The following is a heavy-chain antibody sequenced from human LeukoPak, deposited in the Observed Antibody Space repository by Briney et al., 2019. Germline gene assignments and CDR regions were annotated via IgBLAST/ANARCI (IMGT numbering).Heavy chain of an antibody. J-gene: IGHJ4*02. CDR1: GGSISSGSYY. CDR3: AVYSGYGGSDY. Sequence: PSQTLSLTCTVSGGSISSGSYYWSWIRQPAGKGLEWIGRIYTSGSTNYNPSLKSRVTISVDTSKNQFSLKLSSVTAADTAVYYCAVYSGYGGSDYWGQGTLVTVSS. V-gene: IGHV4-61*02. CDR2: IYTSGST. D-gene: IGHD5-12*01.